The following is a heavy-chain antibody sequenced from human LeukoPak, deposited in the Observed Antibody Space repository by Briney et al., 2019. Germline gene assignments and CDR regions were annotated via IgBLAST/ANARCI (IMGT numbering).Heavy chain of an antibody. V-gene: IGHV5-51*01. Sequence: GESLKISCKGSGYTFTSYWVAWVRQMPGKGLEWMGIIHPGDSDTRYSPSFQGQVTISADKSISTAYLQWSSLKASDTAMYYCASSSTWDYFDYWGQGTLVTVSS. D-gene: IGHD3-16*01. CDR3: ASSSTWDYFDY. CDR1: GYTFTSYW. J-gene: IGHJ4*02. CDR2: IHPGDSDT.